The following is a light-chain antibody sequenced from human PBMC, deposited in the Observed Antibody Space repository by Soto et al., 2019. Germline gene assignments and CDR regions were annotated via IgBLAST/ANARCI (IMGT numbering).Light chain of an antibody. Sequence: IQLTQSPSSLSASVGDRVTITCRASQGISSYLAWYQQKPGKAPKLLIYAASTLQSGVPSRFSGGGSGADFALTISSLQPEDFATYYCQQLNSYPITLGQGTRLDIK. V-gene: IGKV1-9*01. CDR2: AAS. J-gene: IGKJ5*01. CDR1: QGISSY. CDR3: QQLNSYPIT.